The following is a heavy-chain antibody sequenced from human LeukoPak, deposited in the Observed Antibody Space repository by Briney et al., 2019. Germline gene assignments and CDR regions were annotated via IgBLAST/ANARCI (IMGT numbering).Heavy chain of an antibody. CDR3: AKDRSGRESGNQRDDY. V-gene: IGHV3-23*01. CDR1: GFTFSSYA. CDR2: IGGSGGST. J-gene: IGHJ4*02. Sequence: PGGSLRLSCAASGFTFSSYAMSWVRQAPGKGLEWVSAIGGSGGSTYYADSVKGRFTISRDNPENTLYLQMNSLRAEDTAVYYCAKDRSGRESGNQRDDYWGQGTLVTVSS. D-gene: IGHD1-14*01.